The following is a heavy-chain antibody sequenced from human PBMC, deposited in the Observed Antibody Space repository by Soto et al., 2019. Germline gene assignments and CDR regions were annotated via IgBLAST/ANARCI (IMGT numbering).Heavy chain of an antibody. V-gene: IGHV3-21*01. CDR3: ARDPTAVAGRNAFDI. CDR1: GFSFSSHT. D-gene: IGHD6-19*01. J-gene: IGHJ3*02. Sequence: EVQLVESGGGLVKPGGSLRLSCAASGFSFSSHTMNWVRQAPGKGLEWVSVIDTTSHYIYYADSVKGRFTISRDNAKNSLYLQMNSLRAEDTAAYYCARDPTAVAGRNAFDIWSRGTVVTVSS. CDR2: IDTTSHYI.